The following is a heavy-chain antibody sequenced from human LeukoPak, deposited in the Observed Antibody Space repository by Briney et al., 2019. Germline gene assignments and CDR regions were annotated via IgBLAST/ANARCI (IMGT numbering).Heavy chain of an antibody. D-gene: IGHD2-2*01. V-gene: IGHV4-4*09. CDR1: GGSISGYF. J-gene: IGHJ6*03. CDR3: ARHNPPPTGFCSGTSCFMSGSQYFYMDV. Sequence: SGTPSLTCTVSGGSISGYFWSWIRQPPGKGPEWIGYIYSTGTTNYSPSLSSRVTISVDTSKNQLSLNLRFVTATDTAVYHCARHNPPPTGFCSGTSCFMSGSQYFYMDVWGKGTSVTVS. CDR2: IYSTGTT.